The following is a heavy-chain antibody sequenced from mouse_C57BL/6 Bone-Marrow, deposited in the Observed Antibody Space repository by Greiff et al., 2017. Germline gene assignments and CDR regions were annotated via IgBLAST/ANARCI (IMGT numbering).Heavy chain of an antibody. V-gene: IGHV1-81*01. CDR1: CYTFTSYG. CDR2: IYPRSGNT. CDR3: ARSPYYYGSSYWYFDV. J-gene: IGHJ1*03. Sequence: QVQLQQSGAELARPGASVKLSCKASCYTFTSYGISWVKQRTGQGLEWIGEIYPRSGNTYYNEKFKGKATLAADKSSSTAYMELRSLTSEDSAVYFCARSPYYYGSSYWYFDVWGTGTTVTVAS. D-gene: IGHD1-1*01.